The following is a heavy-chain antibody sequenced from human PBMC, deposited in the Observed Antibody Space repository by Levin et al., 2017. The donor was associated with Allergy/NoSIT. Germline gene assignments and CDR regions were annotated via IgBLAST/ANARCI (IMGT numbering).Heavy chain of an antibody. Sequence: PGGSLRLSCAASGFTFASYSMNWVRQAPGKGLEWVSYISARSSAIYYADSVKGRFIISRDDAKNSLYLQMNSLRDEDTAVYYCTRHENIVPTGFDYWGQGTLVTVSS. V-gene: IGHV3-48*02. CDR2: ISARSSAI. J-gene: IGHJ4*02. CDR3: TRHENIVPTGFDY. CDR1: GFTFASYS. D-gene: IGHD5-12*01.